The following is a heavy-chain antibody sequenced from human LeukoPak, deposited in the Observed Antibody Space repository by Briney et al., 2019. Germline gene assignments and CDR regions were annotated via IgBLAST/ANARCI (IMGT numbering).Heavy chain of an antibody. D-gene: IGHD5-18*01. V-gene: IGHV1-46*01. J-gene: IGHJ6*02. CDR3: AREPDNTAMAPDGMDV. CDR1: GYTFTSYY. CDR2: INPSGGST. Sequence: ASVKVSCKASGYTFTSYYMHWVRQAPGRGLEWMGIINPSGGSTSYAQKFQGRVTMTRDTSTSTVYMELSSLRSEDTAVYYCAREPDNTAMAPDGMDVWGQGTTVTVSS.